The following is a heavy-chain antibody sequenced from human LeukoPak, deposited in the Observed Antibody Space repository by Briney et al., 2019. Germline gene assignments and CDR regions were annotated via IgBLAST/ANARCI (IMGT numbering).Heavy chain of an antibody. CDR2: ISYDGTFT. CDR3: ARDYDILTGYYPNDAFDI. J-gene: IGHJ3*02. CDR1: GFTFSNYA. V-gene: IGHV3-30*04. D-gene: IGHD3-9*01. Sequence: GGSLRLSCAASGFTFSNYAIHWVRQAPGKGLEWVAIISYDGTFTYYADSVKGRFTISRDNAKNSLYLQMNSLRAEDTAVYYCARDYDILTGYYPNDAFDIWGQGTMVTVSS.